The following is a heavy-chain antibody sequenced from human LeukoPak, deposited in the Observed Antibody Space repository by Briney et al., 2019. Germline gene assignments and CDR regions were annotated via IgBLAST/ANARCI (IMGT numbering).Heavy chain of an antibody. Sequence: GGSLRLSCTASGFSFGAYLISWVRQAPGQGLEWVGYIRGKAYGETPEYAASVKGRFTISRDDSNTIAYLQMNSLKTEDTAVYYCTLPPGYSYGSDMDVWGKGTTVTVSS. CDR1: GFSFGAYL. CDR2: IRGKAYGETP. J-gene: IGHJ6*03. CDR3: TLPPGYSYGSDMDV. D-gene: IGHD5-18*01. V-gene: IGHV3-49*04.